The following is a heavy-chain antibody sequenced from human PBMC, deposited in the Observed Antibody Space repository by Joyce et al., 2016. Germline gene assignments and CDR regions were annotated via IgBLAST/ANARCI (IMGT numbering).Heavy chain of an antibody. D-gene: IGHD4-17*01. CDR1: GFTFSIYH. V-gene: IGHV3-23*01. Sequence: QLLESGGGFVQPGGSLRLSCAASGFTFSIYHMSWVRQTAGKGLVWVSTFTGNDGPAYYPDSGKGRFTISRDNSKNTLDLQMDSLRAEDSALYYCAKAKKIPQRRNYGDPPYWFFDLWGRGTLVTVSS. CDR3: AKAKKIPQRRNYGDPPYWFFDL. J-gene: IGHJ2*01. CDR2: FTGNDGPA.